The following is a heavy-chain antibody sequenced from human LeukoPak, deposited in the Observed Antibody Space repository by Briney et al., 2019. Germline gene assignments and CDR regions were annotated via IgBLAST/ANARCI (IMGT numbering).Heavy chain of an antibody. CDR2: ISGSGGST. CDR3: AKLGITMIGGV. V-gene: IGHV3-23*01. Sequence: GGSLRLSCAASGFTFSSYGMSWVRQAPGKGLEWVSAISGSGGSTYYADSVKGRFTISRDNAKNSLYLQMNSLRAEDTAVYYCAKLGITMIGGVWGKGTTVTISS. J-gene: IGHJ6*04. D-gene: IGHD3-10*02. CDR1: GFTFSSYG.